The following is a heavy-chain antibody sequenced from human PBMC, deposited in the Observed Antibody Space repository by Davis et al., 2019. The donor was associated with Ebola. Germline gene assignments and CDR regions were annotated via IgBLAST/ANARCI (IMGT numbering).Heavy chain of an antibody. CDR3: ARAEGELLLPRDDAFDI. D-gene: IGHD1-26*01. Sequence: PGGSLRLSCAASGFTFSDYYMSWIRQAPGKGLEWVSYISSSGSTIYYADSVKGRFTISRDNAKNSLYLQMNSLRAEDTAVYYCARAEGELLLPRDDAFDIWGQGTMVTVSS. CDR2: ISSSGSTI. J-gene: IGHJ3*02. V-gene: IGHV3-11*04. CDR1: GFTFSDYY.